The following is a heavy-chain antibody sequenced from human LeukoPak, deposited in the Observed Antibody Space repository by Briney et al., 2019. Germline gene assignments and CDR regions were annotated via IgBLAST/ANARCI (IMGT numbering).Heavy chain of an antibody. D-gene: IGHD1-1*01. CDR2: VSASGAST. CDR1: GFSFSNYG. J-gene: IGHJ4*02. V-gene: IGHV3-23*01. Sequence: GGSLRLSCAASGFSFSNYGMCWVRQAPGEGREWVSGVSASGASTYSEDSVKGRFIIYRDNSKNTVFLQMNSLRAEDPAVYYCARQHTAWYVDYWGQGILVTVSS. CDR3: ARQHTAWYVDY.